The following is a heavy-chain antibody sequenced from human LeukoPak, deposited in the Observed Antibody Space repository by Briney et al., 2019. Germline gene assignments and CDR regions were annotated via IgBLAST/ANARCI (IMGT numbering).Heavy chain of an antibody. CDR2: ISGGGNSI. CDR3: AKDMGYYYDSSGFRDAFDI. CDR1: GFTFTSES. J-gene: IGHJ3*02. Sequence: GGSLRLSGAASGFTFTSESMNWVRQAPGKGLEWVSYISGGGNSIYYADSVKGRFTISRDNAKNSLYLQMNSLRAEDTALYYCAKDMGYYYDSSGFRDAFDIWGQGTMVTVSS. V-gene: IGHV3-21*04. D-gene: IGHD3-22*01.